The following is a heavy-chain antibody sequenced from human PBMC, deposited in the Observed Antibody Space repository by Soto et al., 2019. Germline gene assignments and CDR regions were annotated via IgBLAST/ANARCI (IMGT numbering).Heavy chain of an antibody. D-gene: IGHD6-13*01. CDR3: ASSERRTSAPGIAAAGTSNYFDY. Sequence: SETRSLSCAVDGGSFSGHYWRWIRQPPGRGLEWIGEINHSGSTNYNPSLKSRVTISVDTSKNQFSLKLSSVTAADTAVYYCASSERRTSAPGIAAAGTSNYFDYWGQGTLVT. V-gene: IGHV4-34*01. CDR2: INHSGST. CDR1: GGSFSGHY. J-gene: IGHJ4*02.